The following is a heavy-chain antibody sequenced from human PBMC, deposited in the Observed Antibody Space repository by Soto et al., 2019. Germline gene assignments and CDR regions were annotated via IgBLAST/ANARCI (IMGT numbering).Heavy chain of an antibody. CDR3: ARGHDSSWYFADFIGGYYYGMDV. CDR2: IIPIFGTA. V-gene: IGHV1-69*13. D-gene: IGHD6-13*01. Sequence: SVKVSCKASGGTFSSYAISWVRQAPGQGLEWMGGIIPIFGTANYAQKFQGRVTITADESTSTAYMELSSLRSEDTAVYYCARGHDSSWYFADFIGGYYYGMDVWGQGTTVTVSS. CDR1: GGTFSSYA. J-gene: IGHJ6*02.